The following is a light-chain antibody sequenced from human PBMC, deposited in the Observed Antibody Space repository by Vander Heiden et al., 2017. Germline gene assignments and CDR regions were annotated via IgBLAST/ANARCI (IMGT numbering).Light chain of an antibody. CDR1: ESVNMC. V-gene: IGKV1-5*03. J-gene: IGKJ1*01. CDR3: QQYRTDWT. CDR2: KAT. Sequence: DIQMTQSPSSLSASVGDTVTITCRASESVNMCLAWYQQQPGKAPNVLIHKATTLKSGVPSRFSGSGFGTEFTLTISSLEPDDFATYYCQQYRTDWTFGQGTKVEI.